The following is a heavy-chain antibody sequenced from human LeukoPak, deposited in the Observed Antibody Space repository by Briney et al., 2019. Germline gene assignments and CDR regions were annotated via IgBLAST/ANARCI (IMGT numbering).Heavy chain of an antibody. Sequence: ASVKVSCKASGYTFTAYYIHWVRQAPGQGLEWMGWINPNSGGTNYAQKFQGRVTMTRDTSIRTAYMELSRLTSDDTAVYYCAREYYDSSAFYFHFDYWGQGTLVTVSS. CDR1: GYTFTAYY. D-gene: IGHD3-22*01. J-gene: IGHJ4*02. V-gene: IGHV1-2*02. CDR3: AREYYDSSAFYFHFDY. CDR2: INPNSGGT.